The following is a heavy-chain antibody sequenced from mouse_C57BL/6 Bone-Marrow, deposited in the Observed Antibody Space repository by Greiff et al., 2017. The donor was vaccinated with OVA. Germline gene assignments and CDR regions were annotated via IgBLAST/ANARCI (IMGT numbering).Heavy chain of an antibody. Sequence: VQLQQSGGDLVKPGGSLKLSCAASGFTFSSYGMSWVRQTPDKRLEWVATISSGGSYTYYPDSVKGRFTISRDNAKNTLYLQMSSLKSEDTAMYYCARHWMDYWGQGTSVTVSS. CDR1: GFTFSSYG. CDR3: ARHWMDY. CDR2: ISSGGSYT. V-gene: IGHV5-6*01. J-gene: IGHJ4*01.